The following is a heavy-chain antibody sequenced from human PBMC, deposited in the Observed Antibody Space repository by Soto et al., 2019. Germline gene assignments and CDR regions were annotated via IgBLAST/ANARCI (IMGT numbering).Heavy chain of an antibody. D-gene: IGHD5-18*01. J-gene: IGHJ6*02. CDR2: IIPIFGTA. CDR1: GGNFSSYA. V-gene: IGHV1-69*01. CDR3: ARARGYSYGNYYYYGMDV. Sequence: QVQLVQSGAEVKKPGSSVKVSCKASGGNFSSYAISWVRQAPGQGLEWMGGIIPIFGTANYAQKFQGRVTITADESTSTAYMELSSLRSEDTAVYYCARARGYSYGNYYYYGMDVWGQGTTVTVSS.